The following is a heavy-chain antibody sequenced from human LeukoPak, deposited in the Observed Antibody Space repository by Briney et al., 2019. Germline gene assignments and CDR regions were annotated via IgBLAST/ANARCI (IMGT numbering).Heavy chain of an antibody. J-gene: IGHJ4*02. CDR3: AKDLYYYDSSGYSLFDY. CDR1: GFTFSSYA. D-gene: IGHD3-22*01. CDR2: ISGSGGST. Sequence: TGGSLRLSCAASGFTFSSYAMSWVRQAPGKGLEWVSAISGSGGSTYYADSVKGRFTISRDNSKNTLYLQMNSLRAEDTAVYYCAKDLYYYDSSGYSLFDYWGQGTLVTVSS. V-gene: IGHV3-23*01.